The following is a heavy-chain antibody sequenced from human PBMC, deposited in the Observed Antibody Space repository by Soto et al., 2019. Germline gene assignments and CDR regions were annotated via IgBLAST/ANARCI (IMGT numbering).Heavy chain of an antibody. J-gene: IGHJ6*02. V-gene: IGHV3-73*02. CDR1: AFTFSGSA. CDR2: IRSKANSYAT. D-gene: IGHD3-10*01. CDR3: TMVRGDPNYYYYYGMDV. Sequence: EVQLVESGGGLVQPGGSLKLSCAASAFTFSGSAMHWVRQASGKGLEWVGRIRSKANSYATAYAASVKGRFTISRDDSKNTAYLQMNSLKTEDTAVYYCTMVRGDPNYYYYYGMDVWGQGTTVTVSS.